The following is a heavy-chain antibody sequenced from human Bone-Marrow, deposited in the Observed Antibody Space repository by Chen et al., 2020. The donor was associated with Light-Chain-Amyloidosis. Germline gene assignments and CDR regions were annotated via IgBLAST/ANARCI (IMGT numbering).Heavy chain of an antibody. D-gene: IGHD2-2*02. CDR3: AKAIVPAAIGYFDY. J-gene: IGHJ4*02. Sequence: EVPLVESGGGLVQPGRSLRLSCAASGFTFDDYAMHWVRQAPGKGLEWVSGISWNSGSIGYADSVKGRFTISRDNAKNSLYLQMNSLRAEDTALYYCAKAIVPAAIGYFDYWGQGTLVTVSS. V-gene: IGHV3-9*01. CDR1: GFTFDDYA. CDR2: ISWNSGSI.